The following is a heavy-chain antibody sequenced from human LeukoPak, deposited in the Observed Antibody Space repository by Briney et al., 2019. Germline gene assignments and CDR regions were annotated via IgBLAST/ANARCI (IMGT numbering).Heavy chain of an antibody. CDR3: ARRHDYFDY. Sequence: SETLSLTCAVSGGSISSSYYWSWIRQPPGNGLEWIGFIYDSGSTNYNPSLKSRVTISVDTSKNQVSLKLSSVTAADTAVYYCARRHDYFDYWGQGTLVTVSS. CDR2: IYDSGST. CDR1: GGSISSSYY. J-gene: IGHJ4*02. V-gene: IGHV4-61*01.